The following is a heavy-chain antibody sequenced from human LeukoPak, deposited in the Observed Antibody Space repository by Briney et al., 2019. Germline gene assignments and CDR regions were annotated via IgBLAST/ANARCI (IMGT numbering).Heavy chain of an antibody. J-gene: IGHJ6*03. CDR2: ISGSGGST. CDR1: GFTFSSYA. V-gene: IGHV3-23*01. Sequence: GSLRLSCAASGFTFSSYAMSWVRQAPGKGLEWVSAISGSGGSTYYADSVKGRFTISRDNSKNTLYLQMNSLRAEDTAVYYCARAGIAAAGSYNHYYYYYMDVWGKGTTVTVSS. D-gene: IGHD6-13*01. CDR3: ARAGIAAAGSYNHYYYYYMDV.